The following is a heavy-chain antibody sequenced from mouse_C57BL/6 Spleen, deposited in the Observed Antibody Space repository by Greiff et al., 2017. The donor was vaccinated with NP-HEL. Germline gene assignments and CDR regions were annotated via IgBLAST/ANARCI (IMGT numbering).Heavy chain of an antibody. J-gene: IGHJ4*01. V-gene: IGHV1-15*01. Sequence: QVQLQQSGAELVRPGASVTLSCKASGYTFTDYDMHWVKQTPVHGLEWIGAIDPETGGTAYNQKFKGKAILTADKSSSTAYMELRSLTSEDSAVYYCTLNWFYAMDYWGQGTSVTVSS. D-gene: IGHD1-3*01. CDR3: TLNWFYAMDY. CDR2: IDPETGGT. CDR1: GYTFTDYD.